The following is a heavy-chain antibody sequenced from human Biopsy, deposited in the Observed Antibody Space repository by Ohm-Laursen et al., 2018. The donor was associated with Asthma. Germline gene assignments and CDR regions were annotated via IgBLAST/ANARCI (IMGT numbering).Heavy chain of an antibody. CDR2: IYRNGDT. Sequence: TLSLTCCVSGDSIDSGDYSWTWIRQSPGVGLEWIGYIYRNGDTYYNPTLKNRVTISIDRSKNQFSLRLRSVTAADTAVHFCARVASYGDVYFGIDVWGPGTTVSVS. V-gene: IGHV4-30-2*06. J-gene: IGHJ6*02. CDR3: ARVASYGDVYFGIDV. D-gene: IGHD4-17*01. CDR1: GDSIDSGDYS.